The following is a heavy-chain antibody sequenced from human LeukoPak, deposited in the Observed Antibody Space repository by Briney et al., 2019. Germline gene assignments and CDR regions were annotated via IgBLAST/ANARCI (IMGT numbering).Heavy chain of an antibody. CDR2: IYYSGST. Sequence: SETLSLTCAVSGGSISSGSYYWGWIRQPPGKGLEWIGRIYYSGSTYYNPSLQSRVTISIDTSKNQFSLKLSSVTAADTAVYYYARLTSNGATYFEYWGQGTLVTVSS. CDR1: GGSISSGSYY. CDR3: ARLTSNGATYFEY. D-gene: IGHD2-2*01. V-gene: IGHV4-39*01. J-gene: IGHJ4*02.